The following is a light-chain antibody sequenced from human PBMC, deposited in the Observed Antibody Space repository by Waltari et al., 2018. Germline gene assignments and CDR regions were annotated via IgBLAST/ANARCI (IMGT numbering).Light chain of an antibody. V-gene: IGLV2-8*01. CDR3: SSYAGSNNVV. J-gene: IGLJ2*01. Sequence: QSALTQPPSASGSPGQSVTISGPGTSSDVGGYSYVSWYQQHPGKAPKLIIFEVFQRPSGVPDRFSGSKSGNTASLTVSGLQAEDEADYYCSSYAGSNNVVFGGGTKLTVL. CDR2: EVF. CDR1: SSDVGGYSY.